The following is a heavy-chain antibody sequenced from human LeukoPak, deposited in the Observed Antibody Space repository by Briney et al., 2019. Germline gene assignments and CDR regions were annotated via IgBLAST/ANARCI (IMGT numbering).Heavy chain of an antibody. J-gene: IGHJ6*02. CDR3: AKDYYDSSGYYYYYYGMDV. V-gene: IGHV3-23*01. Sequence: HPGASLRLSCAASGFTFSSYAISWVRQAPGKGLEWVSAISGSGGSTYYADSVKGRFTISRDNSKSTLYLQMNSLRAEDTAVYYCAKDYYDSSGYYYYYYGMDVWGQGTTVTVSS. CDR1: GFTFSSYA. D-gene: IGHD3-22*01. CDR2: ISGSGGST.